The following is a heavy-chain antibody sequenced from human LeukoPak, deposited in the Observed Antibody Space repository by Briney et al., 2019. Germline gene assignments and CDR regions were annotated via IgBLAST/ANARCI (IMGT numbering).Heavy chain of an antibody. J-gene: IGHJ4*02. D-gene: IGHD2-21*02. CDR2: INHSGST. V-gene: IGHV4-34*01. CDR1: GGSFRGYY. CDR3: ARSRTASLDY. Sequence: KPSETLSLTCAVYGGSFRGYYWSWIRQPPGKGLEWIGEINHSGSTNYNPSLKSRVTISVDTSKNQFSLKLSSVTAADTAVYYCARSRTASLDYWGQGTLVTVSS.